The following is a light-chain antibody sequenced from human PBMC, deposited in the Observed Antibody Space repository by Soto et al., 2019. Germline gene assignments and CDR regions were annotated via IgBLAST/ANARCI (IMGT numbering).Light chain of an antibody. V-gene: IGLV1-40*01. CDR1: SSNIGAGYD. CDR3: QSYDSSLTPVQV. Sequence: QSVLTQPPSVSGAPGQRVTISCTGSSSNIGAGYDVHWYQQLPGTAPKLLIYGNSNRPSGVPDRFSGSKSGTSASLAITGLQAEDEADYYCQSYDSSLTPVQVFGGGTKVTVL. CDR2: GNS. J-gene: IGLJ3*02.